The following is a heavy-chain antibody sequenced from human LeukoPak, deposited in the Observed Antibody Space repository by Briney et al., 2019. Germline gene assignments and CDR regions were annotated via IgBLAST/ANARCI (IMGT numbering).Heavy chain of an antibody. CDR1: GFTFSTYW. Sequence: PGGSLRLSCAASGFTFSTYWMHWVRQAPGKGLVWVSRSRNYADSVKGRFTISRDNAKNTLYLQMNSLRAEDTAAYYCASASSHRIAAGGDYWGQGTLVTVSS. CDR3: ASASSHRIAAGGDY. CDR2: SR. D-gene: IGHD6-13*01. J-gene: IGHJ4*02. V-gene: IGHV3-74*01.